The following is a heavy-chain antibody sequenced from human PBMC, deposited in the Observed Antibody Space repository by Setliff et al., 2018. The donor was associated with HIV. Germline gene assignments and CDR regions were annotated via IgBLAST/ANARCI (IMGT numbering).Heavy chain of an antibody. CDR1: GGSSSSSSFY. CDR3: ASYRKAERWLQLGGNFDY. J-gene: IGHJ4*02. Sequence: PSETLSLTCTVSGGSSSSSSFYWGWIRQPPGKGLEWIGNIYRSGSTYYNPSLRSRVTISVDTSKNQFYLNLNSVTDADTALYYCASYRKAERWLQLGGNFDYWGQGTLVTVSS. CDR2: IYRSGST. V-gene: IGHV4-39*01. D-gene: IGHD5-12*01.